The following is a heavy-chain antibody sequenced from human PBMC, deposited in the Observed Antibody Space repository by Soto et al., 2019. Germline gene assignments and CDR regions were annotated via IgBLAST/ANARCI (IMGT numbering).Heavy chain of an antibody. J-gene: IGHJ5*02. CDR3: ARASGYCSGGSCPVGWFDP. CDR1: GVSISSGDYY. Sequence: SETLSLTCTVSGVSISSGDYYWSWIRQTPGKGLEWIGDIYHSGSTYYNPSLKSRVTISVDRSKKQFSLKLSSVTAADTAVYYCARASGYCSGGSCPVGWFDPWGQGTLVTVS. CDR2: IYHSGST. D-gene: IGHD2-15*01. V-gene: IGHV4-30-2*01.